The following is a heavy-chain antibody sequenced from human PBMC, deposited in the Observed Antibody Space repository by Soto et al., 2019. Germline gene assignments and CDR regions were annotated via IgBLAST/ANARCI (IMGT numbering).Heavy chain of an antibody. CDR2: IDWDDDK. V-gene: IGHV2-70*01. CDR1: GGSIRSGCYS. D-gene: IGHD3-9*01. J-gene: IGHJ6*02. CDR3: ARIPTYYDILTGYRYYYGMDV. Sequence: TLSLTCAVSGGSIRSGCYSWSWIRQPPGKALEWLALIDWDDDKYYSTSLKTRLTISKDTSKNQVVLTMTNMDPVDTATYYCARIPTYYDILTGYRYYYGMDVWGQGTTVTVSS.